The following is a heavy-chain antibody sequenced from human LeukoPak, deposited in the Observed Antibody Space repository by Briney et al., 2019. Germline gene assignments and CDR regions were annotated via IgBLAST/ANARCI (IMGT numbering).Heavy chain of an antibody. CDR2: IYPGDSDT. D-gene: IGHD2-2*01. CDR1: GYSFTSYW. V-gene: IGHV5-51*01. J-gene: IGHJ6*02. CDR3: ARHSYCSSTTCYYYYGMDV. Sequence: RGESLKISCKGSGYSFTSYWIGWVRQMPGKGLEWMGIIYPGDSDTRYSPSFQGQVTISADKSISTAYLQWSSLKASDTAMYYCARHSYCSSTTCYYYYGMDVWGQGTTVTVSS.